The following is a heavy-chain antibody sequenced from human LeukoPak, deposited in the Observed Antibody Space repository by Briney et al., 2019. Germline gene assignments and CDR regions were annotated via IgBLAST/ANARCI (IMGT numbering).Heavy chain of an antibody. Sequence: GGSLRLSCAVSGFTFSSYGMHWVRQAPGKGLEWVAVIWYGGSNKYYADSVKGRFTISRDNAKNSLYLQMNSLRAEDTAVYYCATMIFGMVIPLDYWGQGSLVTVSS. J-gene: IGHJ4*02. CDR3: ATMIFGMVIPLDY. CDR1: GFTFSSYG. D-gene: IGHD3/OR15-3a*01. V-gene: IGHV3-33*08. CDR2: IWYGGSNK.